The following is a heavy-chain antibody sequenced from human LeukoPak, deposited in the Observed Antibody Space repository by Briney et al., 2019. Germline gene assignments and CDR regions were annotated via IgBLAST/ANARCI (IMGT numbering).Heavy chain of an antibody. J-gene: IGHJ5*02. D-gene: IGHD1-26*01. V-gene: IGHV4-59*01. CDR3: ATYIVGAYNWCDP. CDR1: GGSISSYY. CDR2: IHDSGST. Sequence: SETLSLTCAVSGGSISSYYWSWIRQPPGKGLEWIGYIHDSGSTNYNPSLNNRVTFSLDTSKNQFFLKLSSVTAADTAAYYCATYIVGAYNWCDPWGQGTLVTVSS.